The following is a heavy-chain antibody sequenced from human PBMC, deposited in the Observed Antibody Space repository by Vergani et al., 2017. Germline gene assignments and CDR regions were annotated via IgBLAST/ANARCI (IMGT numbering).Heavy chain of an antibody. CDR2: IYWNDDK. J-gene: IGHJ4*02. Sequence: QITLKESGPTLVKPTQTLTLTCTFSGFSLSTNGVGVGWIRQPPGKALEWLALIYWNDDKRYSPSLKSRLTITKDTSKNQVVLTMTNMDPVDTATYYCAHRRGGSGSYYDYCFDYWGQGTLVTVSS. CDR3: AHRRGGSGSYYDYCFDY. CDR1: GFSLSTNGVG. D-gene: IGHD3-10*01. V-gene: IGHV2-5*01.